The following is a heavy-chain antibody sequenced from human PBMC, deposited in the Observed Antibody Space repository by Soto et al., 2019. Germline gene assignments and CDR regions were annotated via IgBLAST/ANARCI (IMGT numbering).Heavy chain of an antibody. V-gene: IGHV1-3*01. CDR1: GYTFTNNT. D-gene: IGHD6-19*01. CDR2: INAGSGDT. CDR3: AKDRGRGWFSYFDC. Sequence: ASVKVSCKASGYTFTNNTMHWVRQAPGQSLEWMGWINAGSGDTKYSEKFLGRVTFTRDTSASTDYMDLTSLRSEDTALYYCAKDRGRGWFSYFDCWGQGTLVTVSS. J-gene: IGHJ4*02.